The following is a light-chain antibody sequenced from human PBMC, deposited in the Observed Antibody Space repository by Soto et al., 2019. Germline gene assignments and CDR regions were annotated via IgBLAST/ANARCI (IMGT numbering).Light chain of an antibody. J-gene: IGLJ1*01. V-gene: IGLV2-14*01. CDR1: SSDVGAYNY. CDR2: HVT. CDR3: SSYTSSSTLLDV. Sequence: QSALTQPASVSGSPGQSITISCTGTSSDVGAYNYVSWYQQHPGKAPKLMIYHVTNRPSGVSNRFSGSKSGNTASLTISGLQAEDEADYYCSSYTSSSTLLDVFGTGTKLTVL.